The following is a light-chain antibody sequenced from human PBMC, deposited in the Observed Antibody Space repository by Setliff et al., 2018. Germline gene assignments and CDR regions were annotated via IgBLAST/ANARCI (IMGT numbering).Light chain of an antibody. J-gene: IGLJ1*01. CDR1: SNDVGGYNY. Sequence: QSVLTQPAPVPGSLGQSITISCTGTSNDVGGYNYVSWYKQHPGEAPQLMIYAVTKRPSGVSNRFSGSKSGKAASLTISGLQAEDEADYYCCSYVRGSAYVFGTGTKVTVL. CDR3: CSYVRGSAYV. V-gene: IGLV2-14*03. CDR2: AVT.